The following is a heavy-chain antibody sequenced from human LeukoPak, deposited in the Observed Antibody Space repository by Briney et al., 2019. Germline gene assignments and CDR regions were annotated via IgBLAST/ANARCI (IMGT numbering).Heavy chain of an antibody. Sequence: SETLSLTCAVSGGSISTYYWNWIRQPPGKGLEWIGYIYYTGSTIYNPSLKSRVTISVDTSKNQFSLKLSSVTAADTAVYYCARTYGDYFDYWGQGTLVTVSS. V-gene: IGHV4-59*01. CDR3: ARTYGDYFDY. D-gene: IGHD4-17*01. J-gene: IGHJ4*02. CDR2: IYYTGST. CDR1: GGSISTYY.